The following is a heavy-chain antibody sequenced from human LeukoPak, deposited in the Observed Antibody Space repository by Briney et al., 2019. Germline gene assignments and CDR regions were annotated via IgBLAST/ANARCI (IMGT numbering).Heavy chain of an antibody. CDR2: ISYDGSNK. J-gene: IGHJ5*02. Sequence: PGRSLRLSCAASGFTFSSYAMHWVRQAPGKGLEWVAVISYDGSNKYYADSVKGRFTISRDNSKNTLYLQMNSLRAEDTAVYYCARGRNIVVVPAAMSGWFDPWGQGTLVTVSS. CDR1: GFTFSSYA. CDR3: ARGRNIVVVPAAMSGWFDP. D-gene: IGHD2-2*01. V-gene: IGHV3-30-3*01.